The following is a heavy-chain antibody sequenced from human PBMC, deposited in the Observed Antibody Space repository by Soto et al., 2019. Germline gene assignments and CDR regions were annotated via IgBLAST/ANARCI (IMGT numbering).Heavy chain of an antibody. D-gene: IGHD3-16*02. Sequence: HGESLKISCKGSGYSFTSYWISWVRQMPGKGLEWMGRIDPSDSYTNYSPSFQGHVTISADKSISTAYLQWSSLKASDTAMYYCARSRRLSNYYYYGMDVWGQGTTVTVSS. CDR1: GYSFTSYW. CDR2: IDPSDSYT. CDR3: ARSRRLSNYYYYGMDV. J-gene: IGHJ6*02. V-gene: IGHV5-10-1*01.